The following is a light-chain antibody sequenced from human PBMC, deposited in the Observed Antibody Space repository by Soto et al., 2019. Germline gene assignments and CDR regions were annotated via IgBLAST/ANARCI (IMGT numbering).Light chain of an antibody. CDR3: QHFGGSRRT. Sequence: ETVLTQSPGTLSLSPGERATLSCRASQTASSNYLAWYQQKPGQAPRLLIYGAYSRATGIPDRFSGSGSGTDFTLAISRLEPEDFAVYYFQHFGGSRRTFGQGTKVEIK. V-gene: IGKV3-20*01. CDR2: GAY. CDR1: QTASSNY. J-gene: IGKJ1*01.